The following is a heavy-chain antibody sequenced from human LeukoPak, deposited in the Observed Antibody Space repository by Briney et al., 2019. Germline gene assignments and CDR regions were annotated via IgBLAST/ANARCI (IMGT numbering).Heavy chain of an antibody. D-gene: IGHD3-16*01. CDR2: VFYTGSS. V-gene: IGHV4-59*01. Sequence: SETLSLTCTVSGGSLSRYYWSWIRQPPGKGLEWIGHVFYTGSSNYNPALTSRVTISLDRSNNHFSLRLTSVSAADTAVYYCASAGGWQIDPWGQGKLVTVSS. CDR1: GGSLSRYY. J-gene: IGHJ5*02. CDR3: ASAGGWQIDP.